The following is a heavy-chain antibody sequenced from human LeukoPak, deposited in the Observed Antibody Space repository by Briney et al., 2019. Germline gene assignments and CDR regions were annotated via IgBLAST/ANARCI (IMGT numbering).Heavy chain of an antibody. CDR3: ARDPPSEQWPPLQYFQH. J-gene: IGHJ1*01. Sequence: PGRSPRLSCAASGFTFSSYAMHWVRQAPGKGLEWVAVISYDGSNKYYVDSVKGRFTISRDNSKNTLYLQMNSLRAEDTAVYYCARDPPSEQWPPLQYFQHWGQGTLATVSS. V-gene: IGHV3-30-3*01. CDR2: ISYDGSNK. D-gene: IGHD6-19*01. CDR1: GFTFSSYA.